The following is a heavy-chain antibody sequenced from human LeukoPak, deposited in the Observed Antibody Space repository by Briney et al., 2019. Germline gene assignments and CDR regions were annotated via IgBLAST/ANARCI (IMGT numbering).Heavy chain of an antibody. CDR1: GGSISSGSYY. CDR2: IYTSVST. Sequence: SQTLSLTCTVSGGSISSGSYYWSWIRQPAGKGLEWIGRIYTSVSTNYNPSLKSRVTISVDTSKNQFSLKLSSVTAADTAVYYCAGTAMPKGPYCFDYWGQGTLVTVSS. D-gene: IGHD5-18*01. V-gene: IGHV4-61*02. J-gene: IGHJ4*02. CDR3: AGTAMPKGPYCFDY.